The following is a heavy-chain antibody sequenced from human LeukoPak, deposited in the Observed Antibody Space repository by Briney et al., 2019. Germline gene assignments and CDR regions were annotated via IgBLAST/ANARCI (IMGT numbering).Heavy chain of an antibody. J-gene: IGHJ3*02. Sequence: GGSLRLSRAASGFTFSSYGMHWVRQAPGKGLEWVAVIWYDGSNKYYADSVKGRFTISRDNSKNTLYLQMNSLRAEDTAVYYCAKDYDDAFDMWGQGTMVTVSS. CDR1: GFTFSSYG. CDR2: IWYDGSNK. V-gene: IGHV3-30*02. CDR3: AKDYDDAFDM. D-gene: IGHD5-12*01.